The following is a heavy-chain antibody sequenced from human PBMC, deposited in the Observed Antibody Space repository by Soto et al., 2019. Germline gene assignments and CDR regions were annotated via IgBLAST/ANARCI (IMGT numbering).Heavy chain of an antibody. CDR1: GGSIGSGGYY. J-gene: IGHJ4*02. Sequence: SETLSLTCTVSGGSIGSGGYYWSWIRQHPGKGLGWIGYIYYSGSTYYNPSLKSRVTISVDTSKNQFSLKLSSVTAADTAVYYCARGASGYYDSSGYYSPYYFDYWGQETLVTVSS. V-gene: IGHV4-31*03. CDR2: IYYSGST. D-gene: IGHD3-22*01. CDR3: ARGASGYYDSSGYYSPYYFDY.